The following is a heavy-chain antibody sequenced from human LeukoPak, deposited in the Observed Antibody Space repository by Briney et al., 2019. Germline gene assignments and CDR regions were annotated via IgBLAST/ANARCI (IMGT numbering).Heavy chain of an antibody. V-gene: IGHV4-39*01. CDR2: IYYSGST. J-gene: IGHJ4*02. CDR3: ARFTVTTYYDY. Sequence: SETLSLTCAISGGSISVTPYYWGWIRQPPGKGLEWIGSIYYSGSTYYNPSLKSRVTISVDTSKNQFSLKLSSVTAADTAVYYCARFTVTTYYDYWGQGTLVTVSS. D-gene: IGHD4-17*01. CDR1: GGSISVTPYY.